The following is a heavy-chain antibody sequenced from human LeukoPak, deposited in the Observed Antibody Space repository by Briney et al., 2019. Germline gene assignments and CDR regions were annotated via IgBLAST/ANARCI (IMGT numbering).Heavy chain of an antibody. D-gene: IGHD6-6*01. J-gene: IGHJ4*02. Sequence: PGGSLRLSCTASGFTFSDYYMSWIRQAPGKGLEWVSYISSSGSTIYYADSVKGRFTISRDNAKNSLYLQMNSLRAEDTAVYYCARHSSSSDYFDYWGQGTLVTVSS. CDR2: ISSSGSTI. CDR1: GFTFSDYY. CDR3: ARHSSSSDYFDY. V-gene: IGHV3-11*01.